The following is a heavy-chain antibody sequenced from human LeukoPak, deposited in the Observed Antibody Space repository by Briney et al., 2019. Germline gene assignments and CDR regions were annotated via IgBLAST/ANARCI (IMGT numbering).Heavy chain of an antibody. V-gene: IGHV3-48*01. Sequence: GGSLRLSCAASGFTFSSYSMNWVRQAPGKGLEWVSYISSSSSTIYYADSVKGRFTISRDNAKNSLYLQMNSLRAEDTAVYYCAKDRQDYYGSGPYDYWGQGTLVTVSS. CDR1: GFTFSSYS. J-gene: IGHJ4*02. CDR3: AKDRQDYYGSGPYDY. CDR2: ISSSSSTI. D-gene: IGHD3-10*01.